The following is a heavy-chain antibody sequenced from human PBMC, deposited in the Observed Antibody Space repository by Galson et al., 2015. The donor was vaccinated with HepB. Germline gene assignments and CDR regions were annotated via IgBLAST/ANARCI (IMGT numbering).Heavy chain of an antibody. D-gene: IGHD6-19*01. CDR2: INPNSGGT. J-gene: IGHJ3*02. V-gene: IGHV1-2*05. CDR3: ARGAVTGDRVAFDI. CDR1: GYTFTGYY. Sequence: SVKVSCKASGYTFTGYYMHWVRQAPGQGLEWMGRINPNSGGTDYAQKFQGRVTMTRDTSISTAYMELGRLRSDDTVVYYCARGAVTGDRVAFDIWGQGTMVTVSS.